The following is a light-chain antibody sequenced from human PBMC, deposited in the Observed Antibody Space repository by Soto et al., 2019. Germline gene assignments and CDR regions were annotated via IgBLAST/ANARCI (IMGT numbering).Light chain of an antibody. J-gene: IGLJ2*01. V-gene: IGLV2-18*02. CDR1: SGDVGTYNR. CDR3: SSYASGAIVV. Sequence: QSALTQPPSVSGAPGQSVTISCTGTSGDVGTYNRVSWYRQPPGTAPKLLIYEVSNRPSGVPDRFSGSKSGNTASLTISGLHAEDEADYYCSSYASGAIVVFGGGTKLTVL. CDR2: EVS.